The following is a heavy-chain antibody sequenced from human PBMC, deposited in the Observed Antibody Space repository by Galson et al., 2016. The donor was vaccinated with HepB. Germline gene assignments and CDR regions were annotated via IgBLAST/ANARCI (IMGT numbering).Heavy chain of an antibody. CDR2: ISSRIDTK. D-gene: IGHD2-15*01. J-gene: IGHJ5*01. Sequence: SLRLSCAGSGFTFSRSGLNWVRQAPGKGLQWVSYISSRIDTKYYADFVRGRFTISRDNSKNTVYLQMNSLRAEDTAVYYCAKDHFGTFIVVVAAYDSWGPGTLVTVSS. V-gene: IGHV3-48*01. CDR1: GFTFSRSG. CDR3: AKDHFGTFIVVVAAYDS.